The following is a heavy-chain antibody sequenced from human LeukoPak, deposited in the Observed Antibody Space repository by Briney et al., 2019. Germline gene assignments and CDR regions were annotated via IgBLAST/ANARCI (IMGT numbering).Heavy chain of an antibody. J-gene: IGHJ3*02. CDR1: GGSFSGYY. V-gene: IGHV4-34*01. CDR2: INHSGST. Sequence: SETLSLTCAVYGGSFSGYYWSWIRQPPGKGLEWIGEINHSGSTNYNPCLKSRVTISVDTSKNQFSLKLSSVTAADTAVYYCARGVDTEVVDDAFDIWGQGTMVTVSS. CDR3: ARGVDTEVVDDAFDI. D-gene: IGHD2-15*01.